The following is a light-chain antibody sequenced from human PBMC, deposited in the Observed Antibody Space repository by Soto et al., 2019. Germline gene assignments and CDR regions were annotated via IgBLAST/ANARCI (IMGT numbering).Light chain of an antibody. V-gene: IGKV1-5*01. J-gene: IGKJ1*01. CDR2: DVS. CDR3: QQYNSYPWT. CDR1: QSISSW. Sequence: DIQMTQSPSTLSASVGDRVTITCRASQSISSWLAWYHQKPGKAPKLLIYDVSSLESGVPSSFSGSGSGTEFPLTISSLQPDDFTTYYCQQYNSYPWTFGQGTKEEIK.